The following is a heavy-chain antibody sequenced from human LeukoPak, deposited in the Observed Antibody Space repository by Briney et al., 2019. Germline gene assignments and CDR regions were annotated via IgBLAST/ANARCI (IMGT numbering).Heavy chain of an antibody. V-gene: IGHV4-30-4*01. CDR1: GGSISSGDYY. J-gene: IGHJ5*02. CDR2: IYYSGST. D-gene: IGHD2-21*02. Sequence: PSETLSLTCTVSGGSISSGDYYWSWIRQPPGKGPEWIGYIYYSGSTYYNPSLKSRVTISVDTSKNQFSLKLSSVTAADTAVYYCAREYGDDNWFDPWGQGTLVTVSS. CDR3: AREYGDDNWFDP.